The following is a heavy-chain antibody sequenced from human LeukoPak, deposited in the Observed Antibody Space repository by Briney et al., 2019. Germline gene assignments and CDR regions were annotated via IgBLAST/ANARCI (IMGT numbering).Heavy chain of an antibody. J-gene: IGHJ4*02. CDR2: ISGSGGST. CDR1: GFTFSSYA. CDR3: ARALHYYDSSGLHYYFDY. D-gene: IGHD3-22*01. Sequence: PGGSLRLSCAASGFTFSSYAMSWVRQAPGKGLEWVSGISGSGGSTYYADSVKGRFTLSRDNSKNTLFLQMNSLRAEDTAVYYCARALHYYDSSGLHYYFDYWGQGTLVTVSS. V-gene: IGHV3-23*01.